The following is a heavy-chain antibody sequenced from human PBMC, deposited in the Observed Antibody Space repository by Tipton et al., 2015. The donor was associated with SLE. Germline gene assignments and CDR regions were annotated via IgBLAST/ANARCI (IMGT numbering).Heavy chain of an antibody. J-gene: IGHJ4*02. CDR1: GGSFSSASYY. CDR2: IYSSGST. CDR3: ARCDTGFDY. V-gene: IGHV4-61*02. Sequence: TLSLTCTVSGGSFSSASYYWSWIRQPAGKGLEWIGRIYSSGSTYYNPSLKSRVTISVDTSKNQFSLKLSSVTAADAAVYYCARCDTGFDYWGQGTLVTVSS. D-gene: IGHD2-21*02.